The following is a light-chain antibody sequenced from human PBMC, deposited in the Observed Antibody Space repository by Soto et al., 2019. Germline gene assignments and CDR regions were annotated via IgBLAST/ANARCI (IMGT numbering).Light chain of an antibody. Sequence: LTHPASGYGSPGQSITISCTGNSSDVGGYNYVSWHQQHPGKAPKLMIYDVSNRPSGVSNRFSGSKSGNTASLTISGLQAEDEADYYCSSYTSSSTYVFGTGTKVTVL. CDR1: SSDVGGYNY. J-gene: IGLJ1*01. V-gene: IGLV2-14*01. CDR2: DVS. CDR3: SSYTSSSTYV.